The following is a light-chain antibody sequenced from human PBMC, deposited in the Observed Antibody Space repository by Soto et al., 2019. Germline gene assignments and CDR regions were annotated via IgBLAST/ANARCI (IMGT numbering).Light chain of an antibody. CDR2: GAS. V-gene: IGKV3-20*01. J-gene: IGKJ2*01. CDR3: QQYGSSPRT. Sequence: EIVLTQSPGTLSLSPGERATLSCRASQSVSSSYLAWYQQKPGQAPRLLIYGASSRATGIPDRFSGSGSGTDFTLTISRLEPEDFVVYSCQQYGSSPRTFGQGTKLEI. CDR1: QSVSSSY.